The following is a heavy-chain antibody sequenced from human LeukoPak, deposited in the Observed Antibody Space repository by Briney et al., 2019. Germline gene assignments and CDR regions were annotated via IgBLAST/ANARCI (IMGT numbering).Heavy chain of an antibody. V-gene: IGHV3-7*01. CDR2: IKQDGSEK. J-gene: IGHJ4*02. CDR1: GFVYSAFW. CDR3: ARESVRRISMRSKGFFDY. D-gene: IGHD3-22*01. Sequence: GGSLRLSCAASGFVYSAFWMSWVRQAPGKGLEWVANIKQDGSEKYYEDSVKGRFTISRDNARNTLSLQMDSLRAEDTAVYYCARESVRRISMRSKGFFDYWGRGTRVTVSS.